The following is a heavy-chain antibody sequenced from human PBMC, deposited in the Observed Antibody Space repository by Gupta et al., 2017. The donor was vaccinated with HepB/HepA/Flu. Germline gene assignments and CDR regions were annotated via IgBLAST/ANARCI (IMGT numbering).Heavy chain of an antibody. V-gene: IGHV3-7*01. CDR3: ASVWDMGY. Sequence: EVQLVESGGDLVQPGGSLRLSCAASGFTFSNHWMDWVRQAPGKGREWVATIKQDESEIYYVNSVRGRFTISRDNGKTALYLQMNSLRAEDTAIYYCASVWDMGYWGQGTLVTVSS. J-gene: IGHJ4*02. CDR1: GFTFSNHW. CDR2: IKQDESEI. D-gene: IGHD1-26*01.